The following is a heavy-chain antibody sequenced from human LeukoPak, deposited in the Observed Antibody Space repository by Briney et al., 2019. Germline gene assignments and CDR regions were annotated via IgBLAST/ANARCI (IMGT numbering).Heavy chain of an antibody. CDR1: GFNFNVYS. CDR2: IASDSNTI. J-gene: IGHJ4*02. D-gene: IGHD3-3*01. V-gene: IGHV3-48*01. Sequence: GGSLRLSCAASGFNFNVYSMNWVRQAPGKGLEWISYIASDSNTIHYADSVRGRFTISRDNAKKSVYLELSNLRVDDTAMYYCARSTEWFADYWGQGTLVTVSS. CDR3: ARSTEWFADY.